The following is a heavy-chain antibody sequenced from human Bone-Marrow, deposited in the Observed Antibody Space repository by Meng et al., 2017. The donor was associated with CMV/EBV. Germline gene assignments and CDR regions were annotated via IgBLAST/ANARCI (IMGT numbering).Heavy chain of an antibody. Sequence: ASVKVSCKASGYTFTRYDIMWVRQATGQGLEWMGWMNPNSGNTGYAQKFQGRVTMTRDTSISTAYMELSSLRSEDTAVYYCARARGSSRSGGFDYWGQGKLVTVYS. V-gene: IGHV1-8*01. CDR1: GYTFTRYD. D-gene: IGHD6-13*01. CDR3: ARARGSSRSGGFDY. CDR2: MNPNSGNT. J-gene: IGHJ4*02.